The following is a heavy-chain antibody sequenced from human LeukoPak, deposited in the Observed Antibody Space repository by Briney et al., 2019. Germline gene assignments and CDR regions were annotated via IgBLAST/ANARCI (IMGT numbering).Heavy chain of an antibody. CDR1: GGSFSGYY. CDR3: ARGVTMVRGVPYYYYGMDV. CDR2: INHSGST. V-gene: IGHV4-34*01. J-gene: IGHJ6*02. Sequence: PSETLSLTCAVYGGSFSGYYWSWIRQPPGKGLEWIGEINHSGSTNYNPSLKSRVTISVDTSKNQFPLKLSSVTAADTAVYYRARGVTMVRGVPYYYYGMDVWGQGTTVTVSS. D-gene: IGHD3-10*01.